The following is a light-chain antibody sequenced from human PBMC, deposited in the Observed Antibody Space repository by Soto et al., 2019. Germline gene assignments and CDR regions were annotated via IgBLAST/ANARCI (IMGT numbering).Light chain of an antibody. CDR1: SSDVGGYNY. Sequence: QSALTQPASVYGSPGQSITISCTGTSSDVGGYNYVSWYQQHPGKAPKLMIYEVSNRPSGVSNRFSGSKSGNTASLTISGLQAEDEADYYCSSYTSSSTLEVFGTGTKLTVL. CDR2: EVS. J-gene: IGLJ1*01. CDR3: SSYTSSSTLEV. V-gene: IGLV2-14*01.